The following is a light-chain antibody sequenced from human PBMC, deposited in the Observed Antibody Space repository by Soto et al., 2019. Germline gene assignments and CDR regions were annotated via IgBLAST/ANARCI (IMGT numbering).Light chain of an antibody. CDR3: QSYDSSFVV. V-gene: IGLV6-57*04. CDR1: SGSIANNY. CDR2: ESK. Sequence: NFMLTQPHSVSESPGKTVTISCTRSSGSIANNYVQWYQQRPGSAPTAVIYESKQRPSGVPDRFSGSTDGSSNSASLTISGLQTEVEADYYCQSYDSSFVVFGGGTKLTVL. J-gene: IGLJ2*01.